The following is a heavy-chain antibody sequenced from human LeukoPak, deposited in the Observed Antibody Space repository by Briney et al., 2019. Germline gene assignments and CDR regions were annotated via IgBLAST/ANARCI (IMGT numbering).Heavy chain of an antibody. CDR2: ISGSGGST. D-gene: IGHD3-10*01. J-gene: IGHJ4*02. CDR3: AKDLQIQQGYQNYYGSGSYIPYYFDY. Sequence: PGGSLRLSCAASGFTFSSYAMSWVRQAPGKGLEWVSAISGSGGSTYYADSVKGRFTISRDNSKNTLYLQMNSLRAEDTAVYYCAKDLQIQQGYQNYYGSGSYIPYYFDYWGQGTLVTVSS. V-gene: IGHV3-23*01. CDR1: GFTFSSYA.